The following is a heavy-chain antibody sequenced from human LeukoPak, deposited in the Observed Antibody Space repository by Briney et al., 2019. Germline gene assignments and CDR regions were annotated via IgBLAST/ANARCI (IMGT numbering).Heavy chain of an antibody. D-gene: IGHD3-10*01. V-gene: IGHV3-23*01. CDR2: VTGSGDHT. CDR3: ARGVMVRGVILDAFDI. J-gene: IGHJ3*02. CDR1: GFTYNRYA. Sequence: GGSLRLSCEASGFTYNRYAMNWVRQAPGKGLEWVSAVTGSGDHTYYADSVKGRFTISRDNSRSTLSLQMNSLRAEDTAVYYCARGVMVRGVILDAFDIWGQGTMVTVSS.